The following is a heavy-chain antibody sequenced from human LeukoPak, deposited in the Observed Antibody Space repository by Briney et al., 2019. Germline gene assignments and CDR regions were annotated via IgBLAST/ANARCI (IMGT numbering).Heavy chain of an antibody. CDR3: ARTDIVVVPAAISRFDP. V-gene: IGHV4-30-4*08. D-gene: IGHD2-2*02. Sequence: SQTLSLTCTVSGGSISSGDYYWSWIRQPPGKGLEWIGYIYYSGSTYYNPSLKSRVTISVDTSKNQFSLKLSSVTAADTAVYYCARTDIVVVPAAISRFDPWGQGTLVTVSS. CDR2: IYYSGST. CDR1: GGSISSGDYY. J-gene: IGHJ5*02.